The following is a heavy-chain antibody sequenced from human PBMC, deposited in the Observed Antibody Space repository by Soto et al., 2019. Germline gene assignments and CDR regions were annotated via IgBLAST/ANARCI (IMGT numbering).Heavy chain of an antibody. CDR2: IYYSGST. V-gene: IGHV4-30-4*01. J-gene: IGHJ4*02. CDR1: GDSISSGDYY. CDR3: ARAVHYYDSSGYPDY. D-gene: IGHD3-22*01. Sequence: PSETLSLTCTVSGDSISSGDYYWSWIRQPPGKGLEWIGFIYYSGSTYYNPSLKSRVTISVDTSKNQFSLNLSSVTAADTAVYYCARAVHYYDSSGYPDYWGQGTLVTVS.